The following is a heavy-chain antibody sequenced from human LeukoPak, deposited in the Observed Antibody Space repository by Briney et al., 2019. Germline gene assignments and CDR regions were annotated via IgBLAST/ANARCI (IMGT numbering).Heavy chain of an antibody. CDR3: ARHDVDTAMVVFDY. D-gene: IGHD5-18*01. CDR1: GGSISSYY. J-gene: IGHJ4*02. CDR2: IYYSGST. Sequence: SETLSLTCTVSGGSISSYYWSWIRQPPGKGLEWIGYIYYSGSTNYNPSLKSRLTISVDTSKNQFSQKLSSVTAADTALYYCARHDVDTAMVVFDYWGQGTMVTVSS. V-gene: IGHV4-59*08.